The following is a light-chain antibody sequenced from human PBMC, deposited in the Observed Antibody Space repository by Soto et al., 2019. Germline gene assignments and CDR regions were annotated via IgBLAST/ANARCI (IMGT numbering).Light chain of an antibody. V-gene: IGKV3-20*01. CDR1: QSVDSRY. Sequence: EIVLTQSPGTLSLSPGERASLSCRASQSVDSRYLAWYQQKPGQAPRPLIYGAPSRVTGIPDRLIASGSGTDFTLTINRLEPEDFAVYYCQQYGGSPTYTFGQGTKLEIK. J-gene: IGKJ2*01. CDR3: QQYGGSPTYT. CDR2: GAP.